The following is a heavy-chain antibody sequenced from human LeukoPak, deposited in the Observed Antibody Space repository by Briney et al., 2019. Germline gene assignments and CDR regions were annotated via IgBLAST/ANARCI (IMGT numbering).Heavy chain of an antibody. D-gene: IGHD6-13*01. V-gene: IGHV4-59*02. CDR2: IYFSGNT. CDR3: AKFSPPSIAAAGYYYYYYMDV. J-gene: IGHJ6*03. CDR1: RGSVTSYY. Sequence: PSETLSLTCTVSRGSVTSYYWSWIRQPPGKGLEWIGDIYFSGNTKYNPSLQSRVTISLDTSQNQFSLRLRSVTAADTAVYYCAKFSPPSIAAAGYYYYYYMDVWGKGTTVTVSS.